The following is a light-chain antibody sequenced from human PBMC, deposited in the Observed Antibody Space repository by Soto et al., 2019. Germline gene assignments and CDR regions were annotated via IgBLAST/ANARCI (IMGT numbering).Light chain of an antibody. J-gene: IGLJ1*01. V-gene: IGLV2-14*01. Sequence: QSALTQPASVSGSPGQSITISCTGTSSDVGGSNYVSWYQQLPGKAPKLMIYDVSDRPSGVSNRFSGSKSGNTASLTISGLQAEVEADYYCSSYTSSSLYVFGTGTKLTVL. CDR1: SSDVGGSNY. CDR2: DVS. CDR3: SSYTSSSLYV.